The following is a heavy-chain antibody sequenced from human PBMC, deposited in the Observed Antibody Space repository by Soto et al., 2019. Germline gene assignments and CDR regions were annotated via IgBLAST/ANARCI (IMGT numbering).Heavy chain of an antibody. J-gene: IGHJ5*02. Sequence: SETLSLTCAVSGGSISSGGYSWSWIWQPPGKGLEWIGYIYHSGSTYYSPSLKSRVTISVDRSKNQFSLKLSSVTAADTAVYYCARVPGPWGQGTLVTVSS. D-gene: IGHD3-10*01. CDR2: IYHSGST. V-gene: IGHV4-30-2*01. CDR1: GGSISSGGYS. CDR3: ARVPGP.